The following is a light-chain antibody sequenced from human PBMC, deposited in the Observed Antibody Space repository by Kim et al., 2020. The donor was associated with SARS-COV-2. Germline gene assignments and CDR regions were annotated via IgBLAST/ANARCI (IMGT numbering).Light chain of an antibody. CDR2: QDN. J-gene: IGLJ3*02. CDR3: QAWDSSRTV. CDR1: KLGDKY. V-gene: IGLV3-1*01. Sequence: VSPGQTASIPCSGDKLGDKYACWYQQKPGQSPVLVIYQDNKRPSGIPERFSGSNSGNTATLTISGTQAMDEADYYCQAWDSSRTVFGGGTQLTVL.